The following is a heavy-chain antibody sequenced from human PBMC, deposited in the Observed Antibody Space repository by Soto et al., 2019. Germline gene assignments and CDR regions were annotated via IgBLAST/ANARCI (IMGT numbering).Heavy chain of an antibody. D-gene: IGHD3-9*01. J-gene: IGHJ4*02. V-gene: IGHV3-23*01. CDR3: AKAPYYDILTGYYKG. Sequence: GGSLRLSCAASGFTFSSYAMSWVRQAPGKGLEWVSAISGSGGSTYYADSVKGRFTISRDNSKNTLYLQMNSLRAEDTAVYYCAKAPYYDILTGYYKGWGQGTLVTVSS. CDR2: ISGSGGST. CDR1: GFTFSSYA.